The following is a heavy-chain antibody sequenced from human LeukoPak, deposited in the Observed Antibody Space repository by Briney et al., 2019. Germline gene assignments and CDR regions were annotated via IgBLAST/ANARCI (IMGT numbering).Heavy chain of an antibody. Sequence: PSETLSLTCAVYVGSFNDNYWTWLRQPPGKGLEWIGEINRSGSTNYNPSLRGRVAMSVDLSKNQFSLNLTSVTAADTAVYYCARGRRKFCTGSHCYYYYYYMDVWGTRTPVTVSS. CDR3: ARGRRKFCTGSHCYYYYYYMDV. D-gene: IGHD2-8*02. V-gene: IGHV4-34*01. CDR1: VGSFNDNY. J-gene: IGHJ6*03. CDR2: INRSGST.